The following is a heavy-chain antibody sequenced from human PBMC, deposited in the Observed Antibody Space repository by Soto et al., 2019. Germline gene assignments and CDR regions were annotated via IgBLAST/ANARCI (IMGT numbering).Heavy chain of an antibody. CDR1: GGSISSSSYY. V-gene: IGHV4-39*01. D-gene: IGHD3-16*02. J-gene: IGHJ5*02. CDR2: IYYSGST. CDR3: VRNLGELSLDCFDP. Sequence: SETLSLTCTVSGGSISSSSYYWGWIRQPPGKGLEWIGSIYYSGSTYYNPSLKSRVTISVDTSKNQFSLKLNSVTAADTAVYYCVRNLGELSLDCFDPWGQGTLVTVSS.